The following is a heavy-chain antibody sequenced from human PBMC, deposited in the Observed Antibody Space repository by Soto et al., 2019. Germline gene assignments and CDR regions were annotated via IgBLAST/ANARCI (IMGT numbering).Heavy chain of an antibody. CDR1: GYSFTSYW. J-gene: IGHJ6*02. CDR3: ARITVTTQYYYYYYGMDV. Sequence: PGESLKISCKGSGYSFTSYWIGWVRQMPGKGLEWMGIIYPGDSDTRYSPSFQGQVTISADKSISTAYLQWSSLKASDTAMYYCARITVTTQYYYYYYGMDVWGQGTTVTV. D-gene: IGHD4-17*01. V-gene: IGHV5-51*01. CDR2: IYPGDSDT.